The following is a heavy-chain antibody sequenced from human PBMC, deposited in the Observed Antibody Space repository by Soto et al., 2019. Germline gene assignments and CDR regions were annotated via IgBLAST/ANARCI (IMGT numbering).Heavy chain of an antibody. D-gene: IGHD1-26*01. CDR1: GYTFTGYY. CDR3: ARDRGEWELLESWFDP. Sequence: ASVKVSCKASGYTFTGYYMHWGRQAPGQGLEWMGWINPNSGGTNYAQKFQGRVTMTRDTSISTAYMELSRLRSDDTAVYYCARDRGEWELLESWFDPWGQGTLVTVSS. CDR2: INPNSGGT. J-gene: IGHJ5*02. V-gene: IGHV1-2*02.